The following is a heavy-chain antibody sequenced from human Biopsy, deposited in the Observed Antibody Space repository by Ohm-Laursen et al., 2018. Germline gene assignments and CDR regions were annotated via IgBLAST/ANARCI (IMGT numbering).Heavy chain of an antibody. Sequence: GTLSLTCAVYGGPFSGYFRTWIRQAPGKGLEWIGEIDHTGGTNYNPSLKSRVNISQDRSKNQFSLRLDSVTAADTAVYYCARSVDITVVRGYYFDFWGQGTLVTVSS. J-gene: IGHJ4*02. CDR3: ARSVDITVVRGYYFDF. CDR1: GGPFSGYF. CDR2: IDHTGGT. D-gene: IGHD3-10*01. V-gene: IGHV4-34*01.